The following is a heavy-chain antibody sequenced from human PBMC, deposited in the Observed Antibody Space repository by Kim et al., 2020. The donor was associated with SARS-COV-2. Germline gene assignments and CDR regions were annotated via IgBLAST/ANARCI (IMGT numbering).Heavy chain of an antibody. J-gene: IGHJ4*02. D-gene: IGHD3-22*01. CDR3: ARGRPRYDSSGPWRY. CDR1: GGTFSSYA. Sequence: SVKVSCKASGGTFSSYAISWVRQAPGQGLEWMGGIIPIFGTANYAQKFQGRVTITADESTSTAYMELSSLRSEDTAVYYCARGRPRYDSSGPWRYWGQGTLVTVSS. CDR2: IIPIFGTA. V-gene: IGHV1-69*13.